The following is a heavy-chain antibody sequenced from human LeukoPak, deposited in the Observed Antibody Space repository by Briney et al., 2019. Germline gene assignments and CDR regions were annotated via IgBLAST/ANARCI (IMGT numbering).Heavy chain of an antibody. Sequence: GGSLRLSCAVSGITLSNYGMRWVRQAPGKGLEWVAGLCGSGGGTNYADSVQGRYTISRDNPKNTLYLQMNSLRAEDTAVYFCAKRGVVIRVFLVGFHKEAYYFDSWGQGALVTVSS. CDR3: AKRGVVIRVFLVGFHKEAYYFDS. CDR2: LCGSGGGT. V-gene: IGHV3-23*01. CDR1: GITLSNYG. D-gene: IGHD3-10*01. J-gene: IGHJ4*02.